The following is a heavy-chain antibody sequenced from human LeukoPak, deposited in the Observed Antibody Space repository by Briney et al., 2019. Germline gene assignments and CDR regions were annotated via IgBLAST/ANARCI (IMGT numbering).Heavy chain of an antibody. CDR1: GGSISSADYF. CDR3: ARDLHGSGPYRYFDY. Sequence: SQTLSLTCTVSGGSISSADYFWSWIRQPPGKGLEWLGHIYYRGSTHYSPSLKSRLTISVDTSKNQFSLKLSSVTVADTAVYFCARDLHGSGPYRYFDYWGQGALVTVSS. D-gene: IGHD3-10*01. J-gene: IGHJ4*02. V-gene: IGHV4-30-4*01. CDR2: IYYRGST.